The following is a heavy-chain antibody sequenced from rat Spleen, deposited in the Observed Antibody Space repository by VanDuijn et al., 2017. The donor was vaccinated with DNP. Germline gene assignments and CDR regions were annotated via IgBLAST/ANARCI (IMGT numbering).Heavy chain of an antibody. D-gene: IGHD5-1*01. Sequence: EVQLVESGGGLVQPGRSLKLSCVASGFTFNYFWMAWVRQVPGKGLEWVASITNTDRTEYVDSVKGRFAISRENAKDTLYLRMNSRRSEDTATYYCTTPTGTPSPFAYWGQGTLVTVSS. V-gene: IGHV5-31*01. CDR3: TTPTGTPSPFAY. CDR1: GFTFNYFW. J-gene: IGHJ3*01. CDR2: ITNTDRT.